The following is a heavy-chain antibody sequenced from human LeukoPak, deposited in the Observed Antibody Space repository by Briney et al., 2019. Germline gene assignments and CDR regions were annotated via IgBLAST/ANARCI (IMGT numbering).Heavy chain of an antibody. CDR1: GGTFSSYA. V-gene: IGHV1-69*05. D-gene: IGHD6-19*01. Sequence: SVTVSCKASGGTFSSYAISWVRQAPGQGLEWMGRIIPIFGTANYAQKLQGRVTITTDESTSTAYMELSSLRAEGTAVYYCARHSSGWINFDYWGQGTLVTVSS. CDR2: IIPIFGTA. J-gene: IGHJ4*02. CDR3: ARHSSGWINFDY.